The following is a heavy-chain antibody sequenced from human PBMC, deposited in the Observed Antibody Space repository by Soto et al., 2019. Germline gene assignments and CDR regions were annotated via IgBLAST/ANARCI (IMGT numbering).Heavy chain of an antibody. CDR3: AKSISAAAIDAFDF. D-gene: IGHD6-25*01. Sequence: EVQWLESGGDVVQPGGPLRLSCAGSRLPFSRYAVRWARQAPGKGLEWVSSIRGSGAITSYDDSVKGRVTISRHNSKKTVVLRMTCLRADATALYYCAKSISAAAIDAFDFWGQGTMVTVSS. V-gene: IGHV3-23*01. CDR1: RLPFSRYA. CDR2: IRGSGAIT. J-gene: IGHJ3*01.